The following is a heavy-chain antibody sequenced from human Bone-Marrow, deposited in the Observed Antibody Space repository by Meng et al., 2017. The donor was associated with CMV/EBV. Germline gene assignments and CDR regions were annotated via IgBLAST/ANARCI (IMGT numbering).Heavy chain of an antibody. CDR1: NGSITSSSYY. Sequence: SETLSLTCTVSNGSITSSSYYWGWIRQPPRKGLEWIGSMSYSGSGYYNPSLQSRVAISVDTSKNQFSLKLTSATAADTAVYYCARLFVIATRGFVDSWGPGSLVTVS. CDR3: ARLFVIATRGFVDS. D-gene: IGHD2-21*01. J-gene: IGHJ4*02. CDR2: MSYSGSG. V-gene: IGHV4-39*01.